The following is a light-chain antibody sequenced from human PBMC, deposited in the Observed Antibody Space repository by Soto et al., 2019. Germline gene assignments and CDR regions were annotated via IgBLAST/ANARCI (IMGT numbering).Light chain of an antibody. CDR3: SSYTGSNTLV. Sequence: QSALTQPASVSGSPGQSITISCTGTSSDVGSYNFVSWYQQHPGKAPKLMIYDVTNRPSGVSSRFSGSKSGNTASLANSGLQAEEEADYHCSSYTGSNTLVFGGGTKVTVL. J-gene: IGLJ2*01. CDR2: DVT. V-gene: IGLV2-14*03. CDR1: SSDVGSYNF.